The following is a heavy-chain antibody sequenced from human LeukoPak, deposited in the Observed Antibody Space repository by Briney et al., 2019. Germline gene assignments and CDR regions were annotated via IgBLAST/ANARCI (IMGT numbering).Heavy chain of an antibody. D-gene: IGHD3-16*02. Sequence: ASVKVSCKASGGTFSSYAISWVRQAPGQGLEWMEGIIPIFGTANYAQKFQGRVTITVDESTSTAYMELSSLRAEDTAVYYCARDNSVGDIAWWFDPWGQRTLVTVSS. J-gene: IGHJ5*02. CDR3: ARDNSVGDIAWWFDP. CDR1: GGTFSSYA. V-gene: IGHV1-69*13. CDR2: IIPIFGTA.